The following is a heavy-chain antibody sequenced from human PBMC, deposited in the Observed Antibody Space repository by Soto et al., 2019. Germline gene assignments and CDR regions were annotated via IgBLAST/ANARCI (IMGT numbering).Heavy chain of an antibody. V-gene: IGHV4-4*07. CDR2: FSLSGTT. CDR3: ARGMTPPGAPAWYYFDS. J-gene: IGHJ4*02. CDR1: GASITCSSY. Sequence: PPDTLSLTCTDSGASITCSSYWSWIRQPAGKGLEWIGRFSLSGTTSYNPSLRSRVTMSADVSKNQFSLRLTSVTAADTALYYCARGMTPPGAPAWYYFDSWGQGTLVTVSS. D-gene: IGHD2-8*02.